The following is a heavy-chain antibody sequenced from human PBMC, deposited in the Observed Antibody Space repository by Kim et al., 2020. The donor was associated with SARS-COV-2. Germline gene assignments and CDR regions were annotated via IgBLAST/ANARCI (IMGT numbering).Heavy chain of an antibody. V-gene: IGHV5-51*01. D-gene: IGHD4-4*01. Sequence: GESLKISCKGSGYSFTSYWIGWVRQMPGKGLEWMGIIYPGDSDTRYSPSFQGQVTISADKSISTAYLQWSSLKASDTAMYYCARDGSTEYYYYGMDVWGQGTTVTVSS. CDR2: IYPGDSDT. CDR3: ARDGSTEYYYYGMDV. J-gene: IGHJ6*02. CDR1: GYSFTSYW.